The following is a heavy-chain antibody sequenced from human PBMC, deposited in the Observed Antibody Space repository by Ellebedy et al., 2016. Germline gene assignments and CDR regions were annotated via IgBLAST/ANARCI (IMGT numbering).Heavy chain of an antibody. Sequence: GESLKISXAASGFTFSSYGMHWVRQAPGQGLEWLGWINPDTGGTHFAQKFKGWVTMTRDTSINTAYMEMSRLTSDDTAMYYCARGWGGGNSDPFDMWGPGTMITVSS. CDR1: GFTFSSYG. CDR3: ARGWGGGNSDPFDM. D-gene: IGHD4-23*01. CDR2: INPDTGGT. V-gene: IGHV1-2*04. J-gene: IGHJ3*02.